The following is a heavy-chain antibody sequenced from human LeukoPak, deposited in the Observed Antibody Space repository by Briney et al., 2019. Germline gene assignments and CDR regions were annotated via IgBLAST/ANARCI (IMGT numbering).Heavy chain of an antibody. V-gene: IGHV4-59*01. J-gene: IGHJ4*02. Sequence: PSETLSLTCTVSGGSISSYYWSWTRQPPGKGLEWIGYIHYSGSTNYNPSLKSRVTISVDTSKNQFSLKLSSVTAADTAVYYCARGVDYGDFYFDYWGQGTLVTVSS. CDR3: ARGVDYGDFYFDY. CDR1: GGSISSYY. CDR2: IHYSGST. D-gene: IGHD4-17*01.